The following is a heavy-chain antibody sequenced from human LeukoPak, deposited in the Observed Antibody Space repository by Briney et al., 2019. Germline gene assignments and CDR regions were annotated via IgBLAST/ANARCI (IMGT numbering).Heavy chain of an antibody. D-gene: IGHD3-16*01. Sequence: PGGSLRLSCAASGFTFSSYSMNWIRQPPGKGLEWIGEINHSGSTNYNPSLKSRVTISVDTSKNQFSLKLSSVTAADTAVYYCARGRGTYYYYYMDVWGKGTTVTVSS. CDR2: INHSGST. CDR1: GFTFSSYS. CDR3: ARGRGTYYYYYMDV. J-gene: IGHJ6*03. V-gene: IGHV4-34*01.